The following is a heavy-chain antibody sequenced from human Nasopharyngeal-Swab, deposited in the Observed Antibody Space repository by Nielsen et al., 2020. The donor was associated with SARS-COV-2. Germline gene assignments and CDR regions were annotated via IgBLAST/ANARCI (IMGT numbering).Heavy chain of an antibody. Sequence: GESLKISWAASGFTFSSNWMSWARQAPGKGREGGANIKQDRSEKYYVDSVKGRFTISRDNAKNSLYLQMNSLRAEDTAVYYCARDGRQQLRPEGLFDPWGQGTLVTVSS. CDR1: GFTFSSNW. CDR3: ARDGRQQLRPEGLFDP. CDR2: IKQDRSEK. V-gene: IGHV3-7*04. J-gene: IGHJ5*02. D-gene: IGHD6-13*01.